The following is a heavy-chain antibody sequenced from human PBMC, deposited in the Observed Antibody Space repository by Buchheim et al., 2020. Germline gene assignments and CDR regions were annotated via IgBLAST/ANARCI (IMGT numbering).Heavy chain of an antibody. J-gene: IGHJ5*02. CDR1: GFTFRNYW. Sequence: EVQLVESGGGLVQPGGSLRLSCAASGFTFRNYWMSWVRQAPGKGLEWVANIKQDGSEKNYVDSVKGRFTIFRDNMKNSLYLQMNSLRAEDTAVYYCARDTPIGYGYNYLGPWGQGIL. CDR2: IKQDGSEK. CDR3: ARDTPIGYGYNYLGP. V-gene: IGHV3-7*01. D-gene: IGHD1-1*01.